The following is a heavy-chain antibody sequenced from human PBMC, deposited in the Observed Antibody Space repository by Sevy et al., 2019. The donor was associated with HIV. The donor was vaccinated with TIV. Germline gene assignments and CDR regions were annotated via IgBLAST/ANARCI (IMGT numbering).Heavy chain of an antibody. CDR1: GFSFSDYD. J-gene: IGHJ4*02. V-gene: IGHV3-30*01. Sequence: GGSLRLSCAASGFSFSDYDMHWVRQAPGKGLDWVAVISHDERYKNYAESVKVRFTISRDNFKNTLFLQMDSLRPEDTAVYFCARLVSCGGDCYYLDSWGQGAQVTVSS. CDR3: ARLVSCGGDCYYLDS. CDR2: ISHDERYK. D-gene: IGHD2-21*02.